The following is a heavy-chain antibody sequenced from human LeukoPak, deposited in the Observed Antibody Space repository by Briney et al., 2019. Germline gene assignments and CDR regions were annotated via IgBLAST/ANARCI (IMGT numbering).Heavy chain of an antibody. D-gene: IGHD3-16*01. CDR1: GGSISSYY. Sequence: PSETLSLTCTVSGGSISSYYWSWIRQPPGKGLEWIGYIYYSGSTNYNPSLKSRVTISVDTSKNQFSLKLSSVTAADTAVYYCARLPREGGWRIDYWGQGTLVTVSS. CDR2: IYYSGST. J-gene: IGHJ4*02. CDR3: ARLPREGGWRIDY. V-gene: IGHV4-59*08.